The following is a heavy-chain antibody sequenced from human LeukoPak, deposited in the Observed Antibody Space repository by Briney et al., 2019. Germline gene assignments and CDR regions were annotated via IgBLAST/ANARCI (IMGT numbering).Heavy chain of an antibody. CDR2: IWYDGSNK. Sequence: PGGSLRLSCAASGFTFSSYGMHWVRQAPGKGLEWVAVIWYDGSNKYYEDSVKGRFTISRDNSKKTLYLQMNSLRAEDTAVYYCAKGGRVVISMGDAFDIWGQGTTVTVSS. CDR3: AKGGRVVISMGDAFDI. CDR1: GFTFSSYG. D-gene: IGHD2-15*01. J-gene: IGHJ3*02. V-gene: IGHV3-30*02.